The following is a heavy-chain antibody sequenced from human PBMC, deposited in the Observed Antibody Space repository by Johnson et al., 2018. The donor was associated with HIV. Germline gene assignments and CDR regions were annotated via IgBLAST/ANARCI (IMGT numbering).Heavy chain of an antibody. J-gene: IGHJ3*02. CDR1: GLTVSSNY. D-gene: IGHD5-24*01. CDR2: INSGGST. Sequence: VQLMESGGGLVQPGGSLRLSCAASGLTVSSNYMSWVCQGPGKGLEWVSVINSGGSTYYADSVRGRFSISRDNSKNTLYLQMNSLRAEDTAVYYCARACRDGYTCDAFDIWGQGTMVTVSS. V-gene: IGHV3-66*01. CDR3: ARACRDGYTCDAFDI.